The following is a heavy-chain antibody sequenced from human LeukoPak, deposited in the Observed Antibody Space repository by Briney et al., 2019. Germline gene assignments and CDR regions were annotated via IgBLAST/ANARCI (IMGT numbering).Heavy chain of an antibody. V-gene: IGHV1-8*01. D-gene: IGHD3-10*01. Sequence: ASVKVSCKASGYTFTSYDINWVRQATGQGLEWMGWMNPNSGNTGYAQKFQGRVTMTRNTSISTAYMELSSLRSEDTAVYYCAREHEVLLWFGELYNWFDPWGQGTLVTVSS. CDR2: MNPNSGNT. J-gene: IGHJ5*02. CDR1: GYTFTSYD. CDR3: AREHEVLLWFGELYNWFDP.